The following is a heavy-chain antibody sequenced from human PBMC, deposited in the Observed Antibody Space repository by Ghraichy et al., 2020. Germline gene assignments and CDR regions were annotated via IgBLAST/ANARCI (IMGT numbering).Heavy chain of an antibody. CDR3: ARGDYYFGIDL. J-gene: IGHJ6*02. Sequence: GGSLSLTCAASGFTIDSHWMHWVRQVPGKGLVWVSGINNDGSNSDYADSVTGRFTISRDNTKNTVDLQMKSLRVDDSAVYYCARGDYYFGIDLWGQGTTVTVSS. V-gene: IGHV3-74*01. CDR2: INNDGSNS. CDR1: GFTIDSHW.